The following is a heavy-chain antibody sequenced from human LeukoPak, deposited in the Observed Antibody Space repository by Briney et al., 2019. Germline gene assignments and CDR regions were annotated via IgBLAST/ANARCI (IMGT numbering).Heavy chain of an antibody. CDR3: ARHGIVDSSRKYYFDY. CDR1: GGSISSYY. Sequence: SETLSLTCTVSGGSISSYYWSWIRQPPGEGLEWIGYIYYSGSTNYNPSLKSRVTISVDTSKNQFSLNLNSVTAEDTAVYYCARHGIVDSSRKYYFDYWGQGTLVTVSS. J-gene: IGHJ4*02. CDR2: IYYSGST. V-gene: IGHV4-59*08. D-gene: IGHD6-13*01.